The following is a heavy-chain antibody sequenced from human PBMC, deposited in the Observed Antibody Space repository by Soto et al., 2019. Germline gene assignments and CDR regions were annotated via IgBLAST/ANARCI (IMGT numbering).Heavy chain of an antibody. CDR2: TYYSGST. D-gene: IGHD6-13*01. CDR3: ARVRGTAGKRYFDY. V-gene: IGHV4-59*01. J-gene: IGHJ4*02. Sequence: QVQLQESGPRLVKPSETLSLTCTVSGGSMIAYYWNWMRQPPGKGLQWIGYTYYSGSTTYNPSLKSRVTISVESSKNQFSLKLESVTPADTAVYYCARVRGTAGKRYFDYWGPGTLVTVSS. CDR1: GGSMIAYY.